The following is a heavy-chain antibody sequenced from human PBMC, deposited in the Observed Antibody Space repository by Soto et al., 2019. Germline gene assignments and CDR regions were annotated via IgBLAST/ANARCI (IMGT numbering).Heavy chain of an antibody. J-gene: IGHJ6*03. CDR2: IRHDGTEK. CDR3: ARVRSDYYPSGSWRTYYYYYMDV. D-gene: IGHD3-10*01. Sequence: GGSLRLSCEASGFSFSSSWMTWVRQAPGKGLEWVANIRHDGTEKYYVDSVKGRFAISRDNAKSSLFLGVTSLRPEDTAVYYCARVRSDYYPSGSWRTYYYYYMDVWGKGTTVTVSS. CDR1: GFSFSSSW. V-gene: IGHV3-7*01.